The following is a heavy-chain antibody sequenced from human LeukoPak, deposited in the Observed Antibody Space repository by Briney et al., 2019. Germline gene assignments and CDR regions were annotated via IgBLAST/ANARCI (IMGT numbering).Heavy chain of an antibody. CDR3: ARVAYYYGSGSYYLDY. D-gene: IGHD3-10*01. Sequence: SGTLSLTCAVSGGSISSGDYYWSWIRQPPGKGLEWIGYIYYSGSTYYNPSLKSRVTISVDTSKNQFSLKLSSVTAADTAVYYCARVAYYYGSGSYYLDYWGQGTLVTVSS. V-gene: IGHV4-30-4*01. J-gene: IGHJ4*02. CDR2: IYYSGST. CDR1: GGSISSGDYY.